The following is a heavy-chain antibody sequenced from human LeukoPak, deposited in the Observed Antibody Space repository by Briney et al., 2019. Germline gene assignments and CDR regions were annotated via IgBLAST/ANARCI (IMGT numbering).Heavy chain of an antibody. D-gene: IGHD4-23*01. CDR3: ARRETVVASDWYFDL. V-gene: IGHV1-2*02. CDR1: GFTFTDYY. J-gene: IGHJ2*01. Sequence: ASVKVSCKASGFTFTDYYIHWVRQAPGQGLEWMGWINPDSGDTNYAQKFQGRVTMTRATSTTTAYMELSSLRSEDTAVYYCARRETVVASDWYFDLWGRGTLVTVSS. CDR2: INPDSGDT.